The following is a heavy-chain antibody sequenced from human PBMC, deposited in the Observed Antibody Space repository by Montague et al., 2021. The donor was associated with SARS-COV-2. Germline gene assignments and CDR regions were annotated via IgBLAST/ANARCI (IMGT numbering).Heavy chain of an antibody. CDR3: ARDGGINSRPRPHTFHY. D-gene: IGHD3-10*01. CDR2: TYYRSKWYN. V-gene: IGHV6-1*01. J-gene: IGHJ4*02. CDR1: GDSVSSNSAA. Sequence: CAISGDSVSSNSAAWNWIRQSPSRGLEWLGRTYYRSKWYNDYAVSVKSRITINPDTSKNQFSLQLNSVTPEDTAVYYCARDGGINSRPRPHTFHYWGQGTLVPVSS.